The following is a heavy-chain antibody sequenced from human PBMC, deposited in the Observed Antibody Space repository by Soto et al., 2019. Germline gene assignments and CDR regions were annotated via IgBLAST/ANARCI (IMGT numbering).Heavy chain of an antibody. J-gene: IGHJ4*02. CDR3: ARLVYDSRLNYLYFDY. CDR1: GVSISSGNW. CDR2: GYHDGSA. D-gene: IGHD3-22*01. Sequence: SETLSLTCDVSGVSISSGNWWSWVRQPPGGGLEWIGEGYHDGSATYHPSLKRRATVSVDRINNRFSLRLNSVTAADTAIYYCARLVYDSRLNYLYFDYWGQGALVTVSS. V-gene: IGHV4-4*02.